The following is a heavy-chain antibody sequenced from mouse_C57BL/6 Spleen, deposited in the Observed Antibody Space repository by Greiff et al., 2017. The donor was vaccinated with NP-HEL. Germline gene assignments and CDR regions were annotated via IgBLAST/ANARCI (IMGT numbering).Heavy chain of an antibody. CDR1: GYTFTSYW. CDR2: IHPNSGST. CDR3: ARWGLLLYFDY. Sequence: QVQLQQPGAELVKPGASVKLSCKASGYTFTSYWMHWVKQRPGQGLEWIGMIHPNSGSTNYNEKFKSKATLTVDKSSSTAYMQLSSLTSEDSAVYYCARWGLLLYFDYWGQGTTLTVSS. D-gene: IGHD1-1*01. V-gene: IGHV1-64*01. J-gene: IGHJ2*01.